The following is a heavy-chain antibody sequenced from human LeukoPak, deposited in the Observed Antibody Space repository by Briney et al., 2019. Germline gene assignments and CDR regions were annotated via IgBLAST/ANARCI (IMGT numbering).Heavy chain of an antibody. J-gene: IGHJ4*02. V-gene: IGHV1-3*01. CDR1: GYTFATYV. D-gene: IGHD2-15*01. CDR2: INAGHGNT. Sequence: RASVKVSCKASGYTFATYVIHWVRQAPGQGLEWMGWINAGHGNTEYSPRFEGRLIITTDTSASTVYMELSGLRREDTAVYYCARDENCSGGSCYSGFDYWGQGTLVTVSS. CDR3: ARDENCSGGSCYSGFDY.